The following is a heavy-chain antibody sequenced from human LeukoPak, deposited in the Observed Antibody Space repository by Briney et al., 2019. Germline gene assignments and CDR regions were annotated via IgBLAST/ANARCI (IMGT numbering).Heavy chain of an antibody. CDR2: IRSKTDGGTP. CDR1: AFTSSNAW. CDR3: IADVPGASKVFDY. D-gene: IGHD2-2*01. J-gene: IGHJ4*01. V-gene: IGHV3-15*01. Sequence: GGSLRLSCAASAFTSSNAWTNWVRQAPGDGLEWVGRIRSKTDGGTPDYAAPVKGRFTMSRDDSHSTQYLQMDSLKTEDTAVYYCIADVPGASKVFDYWGQGTLVTVSS.